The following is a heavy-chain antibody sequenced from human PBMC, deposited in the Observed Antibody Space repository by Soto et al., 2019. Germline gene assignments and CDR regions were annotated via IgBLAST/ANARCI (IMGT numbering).Heavy chain of an antibody. CDR1: GGSISDFY. Sequence: PSETLSLTCNVSGGSISDFYWSWIRQSPGKRLEWIGYLYYTGSTNYNPALKSRVTISLDTSKNQFSLKVRSVTAADTAVYYCVRGGGYDFRSSQAPPIDVWGQGTTVTVSS. V-gene: IGHV4-59*01. CDR2: LYYTGST. J-gene: IGHJ6*02. D-gene: IGHD3-3*01. CDR3: VRGGGYDFRSSQAPPIDV.